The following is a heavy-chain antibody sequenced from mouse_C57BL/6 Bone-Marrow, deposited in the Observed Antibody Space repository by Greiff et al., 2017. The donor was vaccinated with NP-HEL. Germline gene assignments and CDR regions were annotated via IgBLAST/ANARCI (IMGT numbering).Heavy chain of an antibody. J-gene: IGHJ4*01. CDR3: AGNYAAMDY. CDR2: IYIGNGYT. V-gene: IGHV1-58*01. D-gene: IGHD2-1*01. CDR1: GYTFTSYG. Sequence: SGAELVRPGSSVKMSCKTSGYTFTSYGINWVKQRPGQGLEWIGYIYIGNGYTEYTAKFKGKATLTSDTSSSTAYMQLSSLTSEDAAIYFCAGNYAAMDYWGQGTSVTVSS.